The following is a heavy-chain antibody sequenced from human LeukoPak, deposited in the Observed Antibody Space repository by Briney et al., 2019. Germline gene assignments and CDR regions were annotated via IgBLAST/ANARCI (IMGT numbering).Heavy chain of an antibody. CDR3: ARDCLGSGYCY. J-gene: IGHJ4*02. CDR2: TYYSGST. Sequence: SETLSLTCTVSGGSISSYYWSWIRQPPGKGLEWIGYTYYSGSTNYNPSLKSRVTISVDTSKNQFSLKLSSLTAADTAVYYCARDCLGSGYCYWGQGTLVTVSS. CDR1: GGSISSYY. V-gene: IGHV4-59*01. D-gene: IGHD3-22*01.